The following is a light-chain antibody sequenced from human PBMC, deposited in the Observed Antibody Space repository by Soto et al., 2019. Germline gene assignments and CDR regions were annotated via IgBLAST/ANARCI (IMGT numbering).Light chain of an antibody. CDR1: QSVSSY. Sequence: EIVLTQSPATLSLSTGEIATLSCRASQSVSSYLAWYQHKPGQAPRLLIYDASNRATGIPARFSGSGSGTDVTLTISSLEPEDFAFYYCKQRSNFGPVTKVYL. J-gene: IGKJ3*01. CDR2: DAS. V-gene: IGKV3-11*01. CDR3: KQRSN.